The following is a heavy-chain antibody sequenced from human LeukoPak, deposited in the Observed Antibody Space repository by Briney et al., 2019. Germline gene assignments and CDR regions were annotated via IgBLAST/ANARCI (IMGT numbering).Heavy chain of an antibody. CDR3: ARVLRGYSGYD. CDR1: GYTFTSYY. D-gene: IGHD5-12*01. J-gene: IGHJ4*02. CDR2: INPSGGST. Sequence: ASVNVSFKSSGYTFTSYYMHWVRQAPGQGLEWMGIINPSGGSTSYAQKLQGRVTMTRDTSTSTVYMELSSLRSEDAAVYYCARVLRGYSGYDWGQGTLVTVSS. V-gene: IGHV1-46*01.